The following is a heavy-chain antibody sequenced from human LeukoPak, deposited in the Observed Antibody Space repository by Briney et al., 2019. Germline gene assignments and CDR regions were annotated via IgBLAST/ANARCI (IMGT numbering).Heavy chain of an antibody. Sequence: KPSETLSLTCAVYGGSFSGYYWRWIRQPPGKGLEWIGEINHSGSTNYNPSLKSRVTMSVDTSKNQFSLKLSSVTAADTAVYYCARGLLAAAGLPRALDIWGQGTMVTVSS. CDR1: GGSFSGYY. D-gene: IGHD6-13*01. CDR3: ARGLLAAAGLPRALDI. J-gene: IGHJ3*02. V-gene: IGHV4-34*01. CDR2: INHSGST.